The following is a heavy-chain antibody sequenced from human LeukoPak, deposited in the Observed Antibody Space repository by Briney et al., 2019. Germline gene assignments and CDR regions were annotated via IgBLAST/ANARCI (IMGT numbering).Heavy chain of an antibody. CDR1: GFTFSSYA. Sequence: HPGGSLRLSCAASGFTFSSYAMSWVRQAPGKGLEWVSAISGSGGSTYYADSVKGRFTISRDNSKNTLYLQMNSLRAEDTAVYYCAKDFRATPAAMLRDYWGQGTLVTVSS. CDR3: AKDFRATPAAMLRDY. J-gene: IGHJ4*02. V-gene: IGHV3-23*01. CDR2: ISGSGGST. D-gene: IGHD2-2*01.